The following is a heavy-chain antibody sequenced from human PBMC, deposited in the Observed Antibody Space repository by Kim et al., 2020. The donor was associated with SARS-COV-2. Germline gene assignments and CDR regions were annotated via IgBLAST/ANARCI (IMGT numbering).Heavy chain of an antibody. CDR3: ATRPYSSGWYSSAFDI. V-gene: IGHV3-23*01. Sequence: GGSLRLSCAASGFTFSSYAMSWVRQAPGKGLEWVSAISGSGGSTYYADSVKGRFTISRDNSKNTLYLQMNSLRAEDTAVYYCATRPYSSGWYSSAFDIWGQGTMVTVSS. CDR2: ISGSGGST. D-gene: IGHD6-19*01. CDR1: GFTFSSYA. J-gene: IGHJ3*02.